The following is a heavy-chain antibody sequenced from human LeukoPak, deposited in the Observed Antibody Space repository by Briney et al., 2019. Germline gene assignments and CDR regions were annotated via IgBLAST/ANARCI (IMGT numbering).Heavy chain of an antibody. CDR2: IYHSGST. D-gene: IGHD4-17*01. Sequence: ESSETLSLTCAVSGGSISSGGYSWSWIRQPPGKGLEWIGYIYHSGSTYYNPSLKSRVIISVDTSKNQFSLKLSSVAAADTAVYYCARDYGDYFDYWGQGTLVTVSS. CDR3: ARDYGDYFDY. V-gene: IGHV4-30-2*01. CDR1: GGSISSGGYS. J-gene: IGHJ4*02.